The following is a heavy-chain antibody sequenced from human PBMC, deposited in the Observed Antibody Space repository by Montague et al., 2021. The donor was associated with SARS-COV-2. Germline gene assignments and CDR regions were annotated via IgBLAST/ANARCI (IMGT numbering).Heavy chain of an antibody. CDR3: AIPMVRGFSSAFDI. CDR1: GGSFSGYY. D-gene: IGHD3-10*01. Sequence: SETLSLTCAVYGGSFSGYYWSWIRQPPGKGLEWIGEINHSGSTNYNPSLKSRVTISVDTSKNQFSLKLSSVTAADTAVYYCAIPMVRGFSSAFDIWGQGTVVTVSS. J-gene: IGHJ3*02. CDR2: INHSGST. V-gene: IGHV4-34*01.